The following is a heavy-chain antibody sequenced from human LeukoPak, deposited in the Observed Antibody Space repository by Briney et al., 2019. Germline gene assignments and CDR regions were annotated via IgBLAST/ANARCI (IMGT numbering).Heavy chain of an antibody. V-gene: IGHV3-13*01. CDR2: IGTAGDT. CDR1: GFTFSNYD. CDR3: ARGGWFGELLRPFDY. D-gene: IGHD3-10*01. Sequence: AGGSLRLSRAASGFTFSNYDMHWVRQATGKGLEWVSAIGTAGDTYYSGSVKGRFTISRENAKNSLYLQMNSLKAGDTAVYYCARGGWFGELLRPFDYWGQGSLVTVSS. J-gene: IGHJ4*02.